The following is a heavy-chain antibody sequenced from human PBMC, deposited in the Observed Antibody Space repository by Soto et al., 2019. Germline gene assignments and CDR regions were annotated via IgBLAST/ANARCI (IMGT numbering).Heavy chain of an antibody. CDR1: GFIFTTSD. V-gene: IGHV3-23*04. J-gene: IGHJ4*02. Sequence: EVQLVESEGGLVQPGGSLRLSCEASGFIFTTSDMSWVRQAPGKGLEWISSITITGDTTHYADSVKGRFTISRDNSRNTVYLQMNSPRVGDTAVYYCAEGGGGDHGYWGQGTLVAVSS. CDR2: ITITGDTT. D-gene: IGHD2-21*02. CDR3: AEGGGGDHGY.